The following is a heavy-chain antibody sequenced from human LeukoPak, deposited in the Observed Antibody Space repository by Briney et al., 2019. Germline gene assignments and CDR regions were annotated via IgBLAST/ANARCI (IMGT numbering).Heavy chain of an antibody. D-gene: IGHD6-13*01. V-gene: IGHV4-61*01. J-gene: IGHJ5*02. CDR2: IYYSGST. Sequence: SETLSLTCTVSGGSVSSGSYYWSWIRQPPGKGLEWIGYIYYSGSTNYNPSLKSRVTISVDTSKNQFSLKLSSVTAADTAVYYCARAMRPPGSSSWSDPWGQGTLVTVSS. CDR1: GGSVSSGSYY. CDR3: ARAMRPPGSSSWSDP.